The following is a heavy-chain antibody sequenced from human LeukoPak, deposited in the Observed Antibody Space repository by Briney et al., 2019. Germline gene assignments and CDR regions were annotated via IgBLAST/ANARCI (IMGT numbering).Heavy chain of an antibody. CDR2: IYNSGYT. CDR3: ASTSGID. J-gene: IGHJ4*02. D-gene: IGHD3-10*01. V-gene: IGHV4-59*08. Sequence: PSETLSLTCPVSGVSTSTYYWSWIRQPPGKGPEWIGYIYNSGYTDYNPSLKSRVIISVDTSKNQFSLRLSSVTAADTAVYYCASTSGIDWGQGTLVTVSS. CDR1: GVSTSTYY.